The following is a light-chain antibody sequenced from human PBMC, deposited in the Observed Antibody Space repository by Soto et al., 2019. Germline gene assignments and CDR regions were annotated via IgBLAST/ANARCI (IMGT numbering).Light chain of an antibody. Sequence: EIVVTQSPATLSVSPGERATLSCRASQSVSSNLAWYQQKPGQAPRLLIYGASTRATGIPARFSGSGSGTEFTLTISSLQSEDFAVYYCQQANTFGQGTKVEIK. CDR2: GAS. CDR1: QSVSSN. V-gene: IGKV3-15*01. J-gene: IGKJ1*01. CDR3: QQANT.